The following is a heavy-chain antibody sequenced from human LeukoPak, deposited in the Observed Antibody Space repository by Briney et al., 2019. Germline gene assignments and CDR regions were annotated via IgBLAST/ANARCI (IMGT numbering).Heavy chain of an antibody. CDR3: ARGRRRVIDY. V-gene: IGHV1-8*03. CDR2: MNPNSGNT. CDR1: GYTFTSYD. D-gene: IGHD4-23*01. Sequence: ASVKVSCKASGYTFTSYDINWVRQATGQGLGWMGWMNPNSGNTGYAQKFQGRVTITRNISISTAYMELSSLRSEDTAVYYCARGRRRVIDYWGQGTLVTVSS. J-gene: IGHJ4*02.